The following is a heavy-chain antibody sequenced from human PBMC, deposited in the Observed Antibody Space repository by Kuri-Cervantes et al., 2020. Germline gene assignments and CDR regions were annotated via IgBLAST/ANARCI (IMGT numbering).Heavy chain of an antibody. CDR2: ITSGRAT. J-gene: IGHJ6*03. V-gene: IGHV3-23*01. Sequence: GGSLRLSCEASGLTFRNYAMTWVRQAPGKGLEWVSGITSGRATYYADSVKGRFTISRDISEDTLHLQMNSLKAEDTALYYCAKDADSSGYYYYYMDVWGKGTTVTVSS. CDR3: AKDADSSGYYYYYMDV. CDR1: GLTFRNYA. D-gene: IGHD3-22*01.